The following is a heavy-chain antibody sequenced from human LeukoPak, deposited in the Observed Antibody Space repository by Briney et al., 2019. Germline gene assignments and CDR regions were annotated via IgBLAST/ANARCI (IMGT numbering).Heavy chain of an antibody. CDR3: ARDPSSGWSNYYYYYMDV. V-gene: IGHV4-4*07. J-gene: IGHJ6*03. D-gene: IGHD6-19*01. Sequence: PSETLSLTCTVSGGSISSYYWSWIRQPAGKGLEWIGRIYTSGSTNYNPSLKSRVTISVDKSKDQFSLKLSSVTAADTAVYYCARDPSSGWSNYYYYYMDVWGKGTTVTVSS. CDR2: IYTSGST. CDR1: GGSISSYY.